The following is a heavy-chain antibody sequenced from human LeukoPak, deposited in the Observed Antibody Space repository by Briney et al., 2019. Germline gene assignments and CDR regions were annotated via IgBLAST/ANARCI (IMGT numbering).Heavy chain of an antibody. CDR1: GFTFSNHW. D-gene: IGHD5-18*01. V-gene: IGHV3-74*01. J-gene: IGHJ4*02. CDR2: INRGGSRT. CDR3: ARGGSDTAMAHDY. Sequence: GGSLRHSCAASGFTFSNHWMHWVRQAPGKGLMWVSRINRGGSRTDYADSVKGRFTISRDDAKNTLYLQLNSLRAEDTAVYFRARGGSDTAMAHDYWGQGTLVTVSS.